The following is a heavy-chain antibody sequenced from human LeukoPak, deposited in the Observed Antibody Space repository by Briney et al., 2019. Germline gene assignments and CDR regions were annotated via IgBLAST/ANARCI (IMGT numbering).Heavy chain of an antibody. V-gene: IGHV3-23*01. CDR1: GFTFSNYA. CDR3: AKWGDYDVLTGYYVSDY. Sequence: GASLRLSCAASGFTFSNYAMSWVRQAPGKGVEWVSAITGSGGNTYYADSVKGGFTISIHNSNNTVFLQMNSLRAEDTAVYYCAKWGDYDVLTGYYVSDYWGQGTLVTVSS. J-gene: IGHJ4*02. CDR2: ITGSGGNT. D-gene: IGHD3-9*01.